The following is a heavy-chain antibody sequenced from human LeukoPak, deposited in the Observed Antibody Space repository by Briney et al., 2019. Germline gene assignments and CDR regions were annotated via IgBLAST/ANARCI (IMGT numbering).Heavy chain of an antibody. V-gene: IGHV4-59*01. CDR2: IYYSGST. D-gene: IGHD3-9*01. CDR3: ARVVGFDWLGTSSGKFDY. J-gene: IGHJ4*02. CDR1: GGSISSYY. Sequence: SETLSLTCTVSGGSISSYYWSWIRQPPGKGLEWIGYIYYSGSTNYNPSLKSRVTISVDTSKNQFSLKLSSVTAADTAVYYCARVVGFDWLGTSSGKFDYWGQGTLVTVSS.